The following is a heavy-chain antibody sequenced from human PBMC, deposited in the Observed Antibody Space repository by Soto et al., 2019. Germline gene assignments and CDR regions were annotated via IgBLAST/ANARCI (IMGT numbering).Heavy chain of an antibody. CDR1: GCTFSRYW. CDR3: ARDLKSAALVLDY. CDR2: IKQDGSEK. D-gene: IGHD6-13*01. Sequence: EVQLVESVGGLGQPGGSLRLSCAASGCTFSRYWMSWVRQAPGKGLEWVANIKQDGSEKYYVDSVKGRFTISRDNAKNSLYLQMNSLRAEDTAVYYCARDLKSAALVLDYWGQGTLVTVSS. V-gene: IGHV3-7*01. J-gene: IGHJ4*02.